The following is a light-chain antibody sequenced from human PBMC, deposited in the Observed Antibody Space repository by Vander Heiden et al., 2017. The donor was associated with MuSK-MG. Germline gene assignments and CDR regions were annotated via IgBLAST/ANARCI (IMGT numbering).Light chain of an antibody. V-gene: IGKV3-11*01. J-gene: IGKJ2*01. CDR2: DAS. CDR1: QSVSSY. Sequence: EIVLTQSPATLSLSPGERATLSCRASQSVSSYLAWYQQKPGQAPRLLIYDASNRDTGIPARFSGSGYGKDFTLTISSLEPEVFAVYYCQQRSNWPPYTFGQGTKLEIK. CDR3: QQRSNWPPYT.